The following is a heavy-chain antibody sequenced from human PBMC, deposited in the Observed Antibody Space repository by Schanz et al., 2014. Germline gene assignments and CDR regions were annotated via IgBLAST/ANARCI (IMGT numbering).Heavy chain of an antibody. J-gene: IGHJ6*02. CDR1: GYTFTSYD. V-gene: IGHV1-46*01. CDR3: VRDAGWAFGDYHGMDV. D-gene: IGHD3-10*01. Sequence: QVQLVQSGAEVKKPGASVKVSCKASGYTFTSYDINWVRQATGQGLEWMGIINPSGGSTSYAQKFQGRVTMTRDTSTSTVYMELSSLRSEDTAVYYCVRDAGWAFGDYHGMDVWGQGTMVTVSS. CDR2: INPSGGST.